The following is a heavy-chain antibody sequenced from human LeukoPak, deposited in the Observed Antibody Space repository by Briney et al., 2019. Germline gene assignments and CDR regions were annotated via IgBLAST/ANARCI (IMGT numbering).Heavy chain of an antibody. Sequence: SETLSLTCTVSGGSISSGGYYWSWIRQHPGKGLEWIGYIYYSGSTYYNPSLKSRVTISVDTSKNQFPLKLSSVTAADTAVYYCVRSNHFDYWGQGTLVTVSS. CDR1: GGSISSGGYY. V-gene: IGHV4-31*03. CDR3: VRSNHFDY. J-gene: IGHJ4*02. CDR2: IYYSGST. D-gene: IGHD2/OR15-2a*01.